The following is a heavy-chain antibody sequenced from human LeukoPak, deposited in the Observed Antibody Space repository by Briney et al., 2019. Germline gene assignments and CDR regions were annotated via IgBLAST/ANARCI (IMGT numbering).Heavy chain of an antibody. CDR2: INPNSDGT. V-gene: IGHV1-2*02. Sequence: ASVKVSCKASGYTFTGYYIHWVRQAPGQGLEWMGWINPNSDGTNYAQKFQGRVTMARDTSISTAYMELSRLRSDDTAVYYCAREGRGWAFDIWGQGTMVTVSS. D-gene: IGHD2-15*01. CDR1: GYTFTGYY. J-gene: IGHJ3*02. CDR3: AREGRGWAFDI.